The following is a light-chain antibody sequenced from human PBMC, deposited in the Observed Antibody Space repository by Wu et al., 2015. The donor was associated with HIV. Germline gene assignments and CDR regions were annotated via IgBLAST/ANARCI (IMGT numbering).Light chain of an antibody. Sequence: EIVLTQSPGTLSVSPGERATLSCRASQSVSSSYLTWYQQKPGQTPRLLIYGASTRATGIPDRFSGSGSGTDFTLTISRLEPEDFAVYYCQQYGGSVLYSFGQGTKLEIK. J-gene: IGKJ2*03. CDR3: QQYGGSVLYS. V-gene: IGKV3-20*01. CDR1: QSVSSSY. CDR2: GAS.